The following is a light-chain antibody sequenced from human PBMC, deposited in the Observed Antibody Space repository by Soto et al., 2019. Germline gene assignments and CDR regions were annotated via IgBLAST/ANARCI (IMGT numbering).Light chain of an antibody. V-gene: IGKV3-20*01. J-gene: IGKJ4*01. CDR2: GAS. CDR3: QHYGSFNT. CDR1: QSLDSSF. Sequence: EKMLTQSVGTLSLTQGERATLSCRASQSLDSSFLAWYQQKPGQAPRLLIYGASTRASGIPDRISGSGSGTDFTLTISRLEPEDFAVYYCQHYGSFNTFAGGTKVDVK.